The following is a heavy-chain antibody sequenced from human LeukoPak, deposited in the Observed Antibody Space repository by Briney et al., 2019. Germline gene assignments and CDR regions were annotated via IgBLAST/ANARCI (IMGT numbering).Heavy chain of an antibody. CDR2: INHSGST. CDR1: GGSSSNYY. Sequence: SETLSLTCVLYGGSSSNYYWSWIRQPPGKGLEWIGEINHSGSTNYNPSLKSRVTISVDTSKNQFSLKLSSVTAADTAVYYCARGWNYLDYWGQGTLVTVSS. V-gene: IGHV4-34*01. J-gene: IGHJ4*02. CDR3: ARGWNYLDY.